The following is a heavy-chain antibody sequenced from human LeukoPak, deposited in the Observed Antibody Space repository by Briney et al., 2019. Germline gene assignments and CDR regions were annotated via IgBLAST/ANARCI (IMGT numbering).Heavy chain of an antibody. V-gene: IGHV4-34*01. CDR1: GGSFGGYY. CDR2: INHGGRT. J-gene: IGHJ4*02. D-gene: IGHD6-13*01. CDR3: TSLSTSLAGNDY. Sequence: SETLSLTCALYGGSFGGYYWSWIRQPPGKGLEWIGEINHGGRTNYNPSLKSRVTISVDTSKTQFSLKLSSVTAADTAVYYCTSLSTSLAGNDYWGQGTLVTVSS.